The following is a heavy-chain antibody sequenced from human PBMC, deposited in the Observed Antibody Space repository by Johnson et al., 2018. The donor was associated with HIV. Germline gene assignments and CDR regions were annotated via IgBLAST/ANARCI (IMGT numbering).Heavy chain of an antibody. CDR1: GFTFTTYA. CDR3: ARVTMIVVVMQAFDI. Sequence: QVQLVESGGGVVQPGRSLRLSCAASGFTFTTYAMHWVRQAPGKGLEWVGVLPYDGSNKYYADSVKGRLTISRDNSKNTLYLQMNSLRAEETAVYYCARVTMIVVVMQAFDIWGQGTMVTVSS. D-gene: IGHD3-22*01. V-gene: IGHV3-30-3*01. J-gene: IGHJ3*02. CDR2: LPYDGSNK.